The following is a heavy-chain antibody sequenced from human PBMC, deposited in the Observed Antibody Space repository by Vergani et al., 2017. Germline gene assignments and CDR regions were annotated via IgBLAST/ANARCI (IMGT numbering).Heavy chain of an antibody. CDR3: ARGRTYNYYDSSGYYYVRGYFDY. V-gene: IGHV3-33*01. CDR2: IWYDGSNK. Sequence: QVQLVESGGGVVQPGRSLRLSCAASGFTFSSYGMHWVRPAPGKGLEWVAVIWYDGSNKYYADSVKGRLTISRDNSKNTLYLQMNSLRAEDTAVYYCARGRTYNYYDSSGYYYVRGYFDYWGQGTLVTVSS. CDR1: GFTFSSYG. J-gene: IGHJ4*02. D-gene: IGHD3-22*01.